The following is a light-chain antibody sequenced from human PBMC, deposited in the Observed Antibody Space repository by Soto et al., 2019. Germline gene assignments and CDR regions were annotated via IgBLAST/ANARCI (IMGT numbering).Light chain of an antibody. CDR1: SSNFGTGYD. CDR3: QSYDGSLRSYV. Sequence: QSVLTQPPSVSGAPGQRVTISCTGSSSNFGTGYDVHWYQHLPGTAPKLLIYGNNNRPSGVPDRFSGSKSGTSASLAITGLQAGDEADYFCQSYDGSLRSYVFGTGTKVTVL. V-gene: IGLV1-40*01. J-gene: IGLJ1*01. CDR2: GNN.